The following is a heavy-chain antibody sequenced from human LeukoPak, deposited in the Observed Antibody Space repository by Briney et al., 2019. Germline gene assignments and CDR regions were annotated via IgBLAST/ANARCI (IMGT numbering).Heavy chain of an antibody. D-gene: IGHD5-24*01. V-gene: IGHV3-11*01. Sequence: GGSLRLSCAASGFTFSDYYISWIRKSPGKGLECVSYISSSCSTIYYADSVKGRFTISRDNAKNSLYLQMSTLRAEDTAVYYCAGRWLHHYGMDVWGQGTTVTVSS. J-gene: IGHJ6*02. CDR3: AGRWLHHYGMDV. CDR2: ISSSCSTI. CDR1: GFTFSDYY.